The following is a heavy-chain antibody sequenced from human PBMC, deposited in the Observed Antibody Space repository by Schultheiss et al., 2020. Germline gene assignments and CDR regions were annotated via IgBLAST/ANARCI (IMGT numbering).Heavy chain of an antibody. D-gene: IGHD6-19*01. Sequence: SVKVSCKASGGTFSSYAISWVRQAPGQGLEWMGGIIPIFGTANYAQKFQGRVTITADESTSTAYMELSSLRSEDTAVYYCARDLMRGYSSGWYYYYYGMDVWGQGTTVTVSS. J-gene: IGHJ6*02. V-gene: IGHV1-69*13. CDR3: ARDLMRGYSSGWYYYYYGMDV. CDR2: IIPIFGTA. CDR1: GGTFSSYA.